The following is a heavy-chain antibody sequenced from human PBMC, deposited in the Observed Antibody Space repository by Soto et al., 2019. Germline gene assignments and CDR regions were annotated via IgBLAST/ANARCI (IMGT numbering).Heavy chain of an antibody. CDR3: ARRYGDAFDF. J-gene: IGHJ4*02. Sequence: PSETLSLTCTVSGGSISSYYWSWIRQPPGKGQEWIGYIYYSGSTNYNPSLKSRVTISVDTSKNQFSLKLSSVTAADTAVYYCARRYGDAFDFWGQGTLVTVSS. CDR2: IYYSGST. D-gene: IGHD4-17*01. V-gene: IGHV4-59*08. CDR1: GGSISSYY.